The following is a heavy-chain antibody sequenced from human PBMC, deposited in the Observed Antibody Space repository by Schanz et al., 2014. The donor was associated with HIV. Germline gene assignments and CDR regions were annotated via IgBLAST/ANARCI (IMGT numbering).Heavy chain of an antibody. CDR3: ARGVDILTAFDY. CDR2: INPGSGNT. J-gene: IGHJ4*02. V-gene: IGHV1-8*01. Sequence: QVSLVQSGAEVKKPGASVRVSCEASGYDFGYLDINWVRQAPGQGLEWLGWINPGSGNTGYAQKFQGRVTMTRDTSTSPVYLELYSLTSEDTAVYYCARGVDILTAFDYWDQGTLVVVSS. CDR1: GYDFGYLD. D-gene: IGHD3-9*01.